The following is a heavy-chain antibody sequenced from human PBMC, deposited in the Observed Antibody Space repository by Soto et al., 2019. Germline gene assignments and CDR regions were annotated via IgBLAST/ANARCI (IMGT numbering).Heavy chain of an antibody. Sequence: ASVKVSCKASGYTFTSYDINWVRQATGQGLEWMGWMNPNSGNTGYAQKFQGRVTMTRNTSISTAYMELSSLRSEDTAVYYCAKDRDITIFGVVITLGYWGQGTLVTVSS. CDR2: MNPNSGNT. CDR1: GYTFTSYD. J-gene: IGHJ4*02. D-gene: IGHD3-3*01. V-gene: IGHV1-8*01. CDR3: AKDRDITIFGVVITLGY.